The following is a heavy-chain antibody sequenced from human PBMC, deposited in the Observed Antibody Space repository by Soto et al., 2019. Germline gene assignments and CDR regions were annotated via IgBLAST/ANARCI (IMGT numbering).Heavy chain of an antibody. D-gene: IGHD2-15*01. V-gene: IGHV1-8*01. J-gene: IGHJ4*02. Sequence: ASVKVSCKAAGYTFTSYDINWVRQATGQDFEWMGWMNPNSGNTAYAQKFQGRVTMTRDTSKSTAFMELSSLTSEDTAVYYCARGPRSWGVDYWGQGTLVTVSS. CDR3: ARGPRSWGVDY. CDR1: GYTFTSYD. CDR2: MNPNSGNT.